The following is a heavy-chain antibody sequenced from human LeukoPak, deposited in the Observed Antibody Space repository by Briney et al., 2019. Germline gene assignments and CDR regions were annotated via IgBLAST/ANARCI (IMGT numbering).Heavy chain of an antibody. CDR2: INPNSGGT. V-gene: IGHV1-2*02. J-gene: IGHJ4*02. CDR1: GYTFTGYY. Sequence: ASVKVSCKASGYTFTGYYMHWVRQAPGRGLEWMGWINPNSGGTNYAQKFQGRVTMTRDTSISTAYMELSRLRSDDTAVYYCARDASVYYGSGSYFDYWGQGTLVTVSS. D-gene: IGHD3-10*01. CDR3: ARDASVYYGSGSYFDY.